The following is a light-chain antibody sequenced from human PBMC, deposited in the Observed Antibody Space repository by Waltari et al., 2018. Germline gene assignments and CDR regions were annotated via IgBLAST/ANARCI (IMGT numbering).Light chain of an antibody. V-gene: IGLV2-14*01. Sequence: QSALTQPASVSESPGQSITISCSGTSSDVGGYNYVCWYQQHPGKAPKIIIYDVAKRPSGVSNRFSGSKSGNAASLTISGLQAEDEADYYCFSYRSSSTWVFGGGTKLTVL. J-gene: IGLJ3*02. CDR2: DVA. CDR1: SSDVGGYNY. CDR3: FSYRSSSTWV.